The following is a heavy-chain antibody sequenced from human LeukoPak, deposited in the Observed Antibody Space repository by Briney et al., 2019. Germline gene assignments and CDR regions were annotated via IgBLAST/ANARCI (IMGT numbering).Heavy chain of an antibody. CDR2: INPNSGGT. V-gene: IGHV1-2*02. CDR1: GYTFTGYY. Sequence: ASVKVSCKASGYTFTGYYMHWVRQAPGQGLEWMGWINPNSGGTNYAQKFQGRVTMTRDTSISTAYMELSRLRSDDTAVYYCARDPSYSSWFGAIDYWGQGTLVTVSS. D-gene: IGHD6-13*01. J-gene: IGHJ4*02. CDR3: ARDPSYSSWFGAIDY.